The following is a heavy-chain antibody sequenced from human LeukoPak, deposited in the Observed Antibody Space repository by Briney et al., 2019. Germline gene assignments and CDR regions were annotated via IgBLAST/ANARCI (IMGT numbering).Heavy chain of an antibody. V-gene: IGHV4-4*09. CDR2: IYTSGST. Sequence: SETLSLTCTVSGGSISSYYWSWIRQPPGKGLEWIGYIYTSGSTNYNPSLKSRVTISVDTSKNQFSLKLSSVTAADTAMYYCARHVQYCSSTSCYTYFDYWGQGTLVTVSS. D-gene: IGHD2-2*02. J-gene: IGHJ4*02. CDR3: ARHVQYCSSTSCYTYFDY. CDR1: GGSISSYY.